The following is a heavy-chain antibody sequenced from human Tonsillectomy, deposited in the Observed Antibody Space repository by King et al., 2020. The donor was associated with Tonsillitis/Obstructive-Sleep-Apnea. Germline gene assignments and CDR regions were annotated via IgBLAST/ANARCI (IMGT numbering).Heavy chain of an antibody. CDR2: ISPDGGKT. Sequence: VQLVESGGGVVQPGRSLRLSCAASGFTFTFYGMHWVRQAPGKGLEWVALISPDGGKTYYADSVKGRFTISRDNSNNTLYLRMASLSTEDTAVYYCAKDFSGRVNLWGQGSLAT. D-gene: IGHD1-26*01. J-gene: IGHJ5*02. V-gene: IGHV3-30*18. CDR1: GFTFTFYG. CDR3: AKDFSGRVNL.